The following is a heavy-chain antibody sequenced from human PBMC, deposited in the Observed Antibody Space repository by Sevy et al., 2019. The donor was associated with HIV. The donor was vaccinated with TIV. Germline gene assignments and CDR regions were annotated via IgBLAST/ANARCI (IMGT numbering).Heavy chain of an antibody. CDR3: ARDGGVMSLDY. CDR2: IKQDGSEK. V-gene: IGHV3-7*01. CDR1: GFTFSSYW. J-gene: IGHJ4*02. D-gene: IGHD3-16*01. Sequence: GGSLRLSCAASGFTFSSYWMIWVRQAPGKGLEWVANIKQDGSEKYYVDSVKGRFTISRDNAKNSLYLQMNSLRAEDTAVYYCARDGGVMSLDYWGQRTLVTVSS.